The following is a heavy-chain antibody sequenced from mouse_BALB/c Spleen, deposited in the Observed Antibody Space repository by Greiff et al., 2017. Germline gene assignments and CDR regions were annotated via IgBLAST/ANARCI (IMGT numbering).Heavy chain of an antibody. CDR3: ARGELSGYLFDY. Sequence: QVQLKESGAELARPGASVKLSCKASGYTFTSYWMQWVKQRPGQGLEWIGAIYPGDGDTRYTQKFKGKATLTADKSSSTAYMQLSSLASEDSAVYYCARGELSGYLFDYWGQGTTLTVSS. J-gene: IGHJ2*01. V-gene: IGHV1-87*01. CDR1: GYTFTSYW. D-gene: IGHD3-1*01. CDR2: IYPGDGDT.